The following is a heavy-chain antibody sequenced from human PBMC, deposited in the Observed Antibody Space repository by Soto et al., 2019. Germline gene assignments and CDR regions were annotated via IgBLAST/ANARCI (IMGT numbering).Heavy chain of an antibody. CDR2: ISGSGGST. V-gene: IGHV3-23*01. D-gene: IGHD2-2*01. CDR3: AKEWFYCSSTSCYEPFDY. Sequence: GGSLRLSCAASGFTFSSYAMSWVRLAPGKGLEWVSAISGSGGSTYYADSVKGRFTISRDNSKNTLYLQMNSLRAEDTAVYYCAKEWFYCSSTSCYEPFDYWVQGTLVTVSS. CDR1: GFTFSSYA. J-gene: IGHJ4*02.